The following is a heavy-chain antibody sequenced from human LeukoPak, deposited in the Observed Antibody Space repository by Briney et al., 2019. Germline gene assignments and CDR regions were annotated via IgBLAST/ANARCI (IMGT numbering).Heavy chain of an antibody. V-gene: IGHV3-21*01. D-gene: IGHD3-22*01. CDR3: AREPKTYYYDSSGYYALDY. J-gene: IGHJ4*02. CDR1: GFTFSSYS. Sequence: GGSLRLSCAASGFTFSSYSMNWVRQAPGKGLEWVSSISSSSSYIYYADSVKGRFTISRDNAKNSLYLQMNSLRAEDTAVCYCAREPKTYYYDSSGYYALDYWGQGTLVTVSS. CDR2: ISSSSSYI.